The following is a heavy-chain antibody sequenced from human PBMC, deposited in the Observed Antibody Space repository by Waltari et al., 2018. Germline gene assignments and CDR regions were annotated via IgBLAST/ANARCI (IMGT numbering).Heavy chain of an antibody. CDR3: ARDSGYCSGGSYYRDYYYGMDV. J-gene: IGHJ6*02. CDR2: IYHSGST. CDR1: GGSISRSNW. Sequence: QVQLQESGPGLVKPSGTLSLTCAVSGGSISRSNWWSWVRQPPGKGLEWIGEIYHSGSTNYNPPLKSRVTISVDKSKNQFSLKLSSVTAADTAVYYCARDSGYCSGGSYYRDYYYGMDVWGQGTTVTVSS. V-gene: IGHV4-4*02. D-gene: IGHD2-15*01.